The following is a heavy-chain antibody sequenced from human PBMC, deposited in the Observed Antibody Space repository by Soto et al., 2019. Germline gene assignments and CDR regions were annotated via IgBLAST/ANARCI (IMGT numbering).Heavy chain of an antibody. CDR3: AKYHGAYYFYYYLDV. Sequence: GGSLRLSCAASGFTFSSYCMSWVRQAPGKGLEWVSAIMEDGGNTNYADSVKGRFTISRDNSKNTLYLQLSSLRAEDTAIYYCAKYHGAYYFYYYLDVWGKGTTVTVSS. V-gene: IGHV3-23*01. J-gene: IGHJ6*03. CDR2: IMEDGGNT. D-gene: IGHD2-2*01. CDR1: GFTFSSYC.